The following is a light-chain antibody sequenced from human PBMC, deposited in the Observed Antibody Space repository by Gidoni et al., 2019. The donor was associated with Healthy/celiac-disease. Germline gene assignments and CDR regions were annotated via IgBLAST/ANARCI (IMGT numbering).Light chain of an antibody. Sequence: FALTQPASVPGSPGQSITLSCNGTSSDVGGYNYLSWYQQHPGKATKLVIYDVNNRPSGVSNRFSGSKSGSTASLTISGLQAEDEAGYCCSSYTSSSTVVFGGGTKLTVL. CDR1: SSDVGGYNY. CDR3: SSYTSSSTVV. CDR2: DVN. V-gene: IGLV2-14*01. J-gene: IGLJ2*01.